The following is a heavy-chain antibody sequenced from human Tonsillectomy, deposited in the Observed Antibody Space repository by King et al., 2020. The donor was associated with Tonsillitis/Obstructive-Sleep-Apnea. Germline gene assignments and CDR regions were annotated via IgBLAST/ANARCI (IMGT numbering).Heavy chain of an antibody. CDR3: AKDISWGTIFGLVTGEPSYFVY. Sequence: VQLVESGGGLVQPGRSLRLSCAASGFTFDDYAMHWVRQAPGKGLEWVSGISWNSGSIGYADSVKGRFTISRDNAKNSLYLQMNSLRAEDTALYYCAKDISWGTIFGLVTGEPSYFVYWGQGTLVTVSS. CDR1: GFTFDDYA. V-gene: IGHV3-9*01. J-gene: IGHJ4*02. D-gene: IGHD3-3*01. CDR2: ISWNSGSI.